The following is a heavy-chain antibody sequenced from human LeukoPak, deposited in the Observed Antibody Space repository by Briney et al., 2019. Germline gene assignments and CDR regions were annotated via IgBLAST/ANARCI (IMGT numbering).Heavy chain of an antibody. Sequence: ASVKVSCKASGYTFTGYYMHWVRQAPGQGLEWMGWINPNSGGTNYAQKFQGRVTMTRDTSISTAYMELSRLRSDDTAVYYCARDRDSGSWYYFDYWGQGTLVTVSS. CDR3: ARDRDSGSWYYFDY. V-gene: IGHV1-2*02. D-gene: IGHD6-13*01. J-gene: IGHJ4*02. CDR1: GYTFTGYY. CDR2: INPNSGGT.